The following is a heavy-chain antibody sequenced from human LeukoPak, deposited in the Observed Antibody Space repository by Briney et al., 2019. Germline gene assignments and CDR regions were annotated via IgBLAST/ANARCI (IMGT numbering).Heavy chain of an antibody. D-gene: IGHD3-16*01. V-gene: IGHV4-59*02. CDR3: AREIVLMMSDVASPYFMDV. CDR1: GASVNDYF. CDR2: VYSGGTS. J-gene: IGHJ6*03. Sequence: SETLSLSCSVSGASVNDYFWGWIRQPPGRRLEWIGHVYSGGTSEYSPSLKGRVTISLDASNNQVSLSLTSSTAAGTAVYYCAREIVLMMSDVASPYFMDVWGRGTTVTVAS.